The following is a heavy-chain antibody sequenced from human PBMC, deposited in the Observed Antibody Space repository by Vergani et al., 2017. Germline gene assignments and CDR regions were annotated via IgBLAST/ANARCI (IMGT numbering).Heavy chain of an antibody. CDR2: IYYSGST. CDR3: ATSDSSGLDY. V-gene: IGHV4-39*01. D-gene: IGHD3-22*01. CDR1: GGSISSSSYY. J-gene: IGHJ4*02. Sequence: QLQLQESGPGLVKPSETLSLTCTVSGGSISSSSYYWGWIRQPPGKGLEWIGSIYYSGSTYYNPSLKSRGTISVDTSKNQFSLKLSSVTAADTAVYYCATSDSSGLDYWGQGTLVTVSS.